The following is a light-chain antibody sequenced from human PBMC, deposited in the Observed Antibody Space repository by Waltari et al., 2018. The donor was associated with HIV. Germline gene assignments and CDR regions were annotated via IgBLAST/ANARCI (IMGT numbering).Light chain of an antibody. CDR2: KAS. CDR3: QQYHIYST. Sequence: DIQMTQSPSTLSASVGHRVTITCRASQSINSWLAWYQQKPGKAPNLLIYKASTLERGVPSRFSGSGSGTEFTLTISSLQSDDSATYFCQQYHIYSTFGQGTKVEIK. V-gene: IGKV1-5*03. CDR1: QSINSW. J-gene: IGKJ1*01.